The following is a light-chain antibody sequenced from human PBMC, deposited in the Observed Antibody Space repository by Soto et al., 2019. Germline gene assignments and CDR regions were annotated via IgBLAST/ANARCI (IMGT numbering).Light chain of an antibody. V-gene: IGLV2-14*01. Sequence: QSVLTQPASVSGSPGQSITISCTGTSSDVGLYNYVSWYQQYPGKAPKLMIFEVSNRPSGVSNRFSGSKSGNTASLTISGLQAEDEADYYCISYTTSSTSYVFGTGTKVTV. J-gene: IGLJ1*01. CDR2: EVS. CDR3: ISYTTSSTSYV. CDR1: SSDVGLYNY.